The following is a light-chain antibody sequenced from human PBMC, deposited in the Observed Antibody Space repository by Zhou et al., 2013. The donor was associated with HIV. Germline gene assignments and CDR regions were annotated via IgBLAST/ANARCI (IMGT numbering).Light chain of an antibody. Sequence: DIQMTQSPSSLSASVGDTVTITCRASQSVTNYLNWYQQKLGKAPKLLIYKASSLESGVPSRFSGSGSGTEFTLTVSSLQPDDFATYYCQQYNSYWTFGQGTKVEIK. CDR1: QSVTNY. J-gene: IGKJ1*01. CDR2: KAS. V-gene: IGKV1-5*03. CDR3: QQYNSYWT.